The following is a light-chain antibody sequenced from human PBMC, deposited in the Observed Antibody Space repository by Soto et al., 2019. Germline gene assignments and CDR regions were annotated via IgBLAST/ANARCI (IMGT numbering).Light chain of an antibody. CDR2: GAS. Sequence: EIVMTQSPATLSVSPGERATLSCRASQSVTRSYLAWYQHKPGQAPRLLIYGASTKSTGTPDRFSGSGSGTEFTLTISSLQPDDFATYYCQQYNSYSPTFGQGTKV. V-gene: IGKV3D-15*01. CDR1: QSVTRSY. CDR3: QQYNSYSPT. J-gene: IGKJ1*01.